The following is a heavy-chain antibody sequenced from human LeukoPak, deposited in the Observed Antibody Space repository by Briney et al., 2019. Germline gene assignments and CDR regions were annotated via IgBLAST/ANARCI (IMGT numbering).Heavy chain of an antibody. V-gene: IGHV3-7*02. J-gene: IGHJ6*02. Sequence: GGSLRLSCAASEFTYSSYAMQWVRQAPGKGLEWVANIKQDGSEKYYVDSVKGRFTISRDNAKNSLYLQMNSLRAEDTAVYYCAKISGYDTPYYYYYGMDVWGQGTTVTVSS. CDR2: IKQDGSEK. D-gene: IGHD5-12*01. CDR1: EFTYSSYA. CDR3: AKISGYDTPYYYYYGMDV.